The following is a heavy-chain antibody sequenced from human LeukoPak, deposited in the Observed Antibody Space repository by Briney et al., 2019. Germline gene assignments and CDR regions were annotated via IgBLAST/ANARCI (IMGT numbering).Heavy chain of an antibody. D-gene: IGHD1-7*01. V-gene: IGHV1-2*02. CDR2: INPNSGGT. J-gene: IGHJ4*02. Sequence: GASVKVSCKASGYTFTGYYMHWVRQAPGQGLEWMGWINPNSGGTNYAQKFQGRVTMTRDTSISTAYMELSRLRSDDTAVYYCARETARITGTTSAPYWGQGTLVTVSS. CDR1: GYTFTGYY. CDR3: ARETARITGTTSAPY.